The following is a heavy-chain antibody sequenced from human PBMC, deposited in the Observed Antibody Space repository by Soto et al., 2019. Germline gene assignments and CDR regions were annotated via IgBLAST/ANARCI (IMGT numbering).Heavy chain of an antibody. D-gene: IGHD4-17*01. CDR1: EFTFANPW. J-gene: IGHJ4*02. CDR2: IKSKADGGTT. Sequence: EVQLVESGGDLVKPGGSLRLSCAASEFTFANPWISWVRQAPGKGLEWVGRIKSKADGGTTDYAAPVKGRFTISRDESQNTLYLQMNSLKTEDTAVYYCTSLYYGHWGQGTLVTVSS. CDR3: TSLYYGH. V-gene: IGHV3-15*01.